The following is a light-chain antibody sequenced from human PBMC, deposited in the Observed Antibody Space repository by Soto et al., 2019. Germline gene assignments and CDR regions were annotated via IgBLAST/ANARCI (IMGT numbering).Light chain of an antibody. J-gene: IGKJ4*01. CDR3: QQYDSFSLT. Sequence: DIQMTQSPSTLSASVGDRVTITCRASQSISSWLAWYQQKPGKAPKRLIYKASSLESGVPSRFSGSGSGTEFTLTISSLQPDDFATYYCQQYDSFSLTSGGGTKVEIK. V-gene: IGKV1-5*03. CDR1: QSISSW. CDR2: KAS.